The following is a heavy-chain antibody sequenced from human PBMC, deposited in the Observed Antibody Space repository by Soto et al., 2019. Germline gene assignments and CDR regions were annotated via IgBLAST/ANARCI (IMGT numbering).Heavy chain of an antibody. CDR3: ARFDRVAVSRYDLFTI. D-gene: IGHD3-22*01. CDR2: IYPADSDT. Sequence: GECRKISCKGSGYSFTNYWIGWVRQMPGKGLEGMGVIYPADSDTRYSPSFQGQVTFSADKSISTAYLQWTSLKASDTAMYYCARFDRVAVSRYDLFTIWAQGTMVTVSS. J-gene: IGHJ3*02. CDR1: GYSFTNYW. V-gene: IGHV5-51*01.